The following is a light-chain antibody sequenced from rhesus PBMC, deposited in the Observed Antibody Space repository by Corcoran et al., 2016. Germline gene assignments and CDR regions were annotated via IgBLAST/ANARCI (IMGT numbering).Light chain of an antibody. Sequence: DIQMTQSPSSLSASVGDRVTITCRASQGISSWLAWYQQQPGKVPKLLIDKASSLQSGVPSRFSGSGSGTDFTLTISSLQPEDFAPYYCQQYTSAPLTFGGGTKVEIK. V-gene: IGKV1-21*01. CDR2: KAS. CDR3: QQYTSAPLT. J-gene: IGKJ4*01. CDR1: QGISSW.